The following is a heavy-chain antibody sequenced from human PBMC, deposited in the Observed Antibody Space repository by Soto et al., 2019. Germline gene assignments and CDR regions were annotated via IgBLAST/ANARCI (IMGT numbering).Heavy chain of an antibody. J-gene: IGHJ4*02. V-gene: IGHV4-4*02. CDR1: GGSVSSTNW. Sequence: PSETLSLTCAVSGGSVSSTNWWSWVRQPPEKGLEWIGEIYHSGITNYNPSLESRVTMSVDESKNQFSLKLNSMTAADTAVYYCARTNSPGVAVTVGDSWGQGTLVTVSS. CDR2: IYHSGIT. D-gene: IGHD6-19*01. CDR3: ARTNSPGVAVTVGDS.